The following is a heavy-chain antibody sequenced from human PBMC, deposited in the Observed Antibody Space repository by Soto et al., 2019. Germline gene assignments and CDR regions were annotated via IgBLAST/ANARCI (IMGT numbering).Heavy chain of an antibody. J-gene: IGHJ2*01. CDR1: GYTFTSYY. V-gene: IGHV1-46*01. CDR2: ISPSAGST. Sequence: ASVKVSCKASGYTFTSYYMHWVRQAPGQGLEWMGIISPSAGSTSYAQKFQGRVTMTRDTSTSTVYMELSSLISEDTAVYYCARAGGYSQGYFDLWGRGTLVTVSS. D-gene: IGHD5-18*01. CDR3: ARAGGYSQGYFDL.